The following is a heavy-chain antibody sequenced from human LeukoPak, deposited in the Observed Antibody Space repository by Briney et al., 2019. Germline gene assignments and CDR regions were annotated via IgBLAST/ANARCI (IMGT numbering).Heavy chain of an antibody. Sequence: ASVKVSCKASGGTFSSYAISWVRQAPGQGLEWMGGIIPIFGTANYAQKFQGRVTITADESTSTAYMELSSLRSEDTAVYYCARDNGYYGSGSYSLDYWGQGTLVTVSS. CDR2: IIPIFGTA. CDR3: ARDNGYYGSGSYSLDY. D-gene: IGHD3-10*01. CDR1: GGTFSSYA. V-gene: IGHV1-69*13. J-gene: IGHJ4*02.